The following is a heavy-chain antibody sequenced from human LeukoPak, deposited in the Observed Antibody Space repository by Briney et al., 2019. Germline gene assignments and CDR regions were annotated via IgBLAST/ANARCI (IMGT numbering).Heavy chain of an antibody. V-gene: IGHV1-2*02. CDR2: INPNSGGT. D-gene: IGHD2-2*01. CDR1: GYTFTGYY. J-gene: IGHJ2*01. CDR3: VRSEYPHWYFDL. Sequence: ASVKVSCKASGYTFTGYYMHWVRQAPGQGLEWMGWINPNSGGTNHAQKFQGRVTMTRDTSISTAYMEPSRLRSDDTAVYSCVRSEYPHWYFDLWGRDTLLTVSS.